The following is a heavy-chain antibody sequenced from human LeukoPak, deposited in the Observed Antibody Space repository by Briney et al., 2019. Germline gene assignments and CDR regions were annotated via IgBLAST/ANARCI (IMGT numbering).Heavy chain of an antibody. CDR3: AKTGCSFTSCYLNS. CDR2: ISGTDGST. J-gene: IGHJ4*02. Sequence: GGSLRLSCAASGFTFSSYAMSWVRQAPGKGLEWVSTISGTDGSTYYADSVKGRLTISRDNSKNTLYLQMSSLRAEDTAVYSCAKTGCSFTSCYLNSWGQGTLVTVSS. V-gene: IGHV3-23*01. CDR1: GFTFSSYA. D-gene: IGHD2-2*01.